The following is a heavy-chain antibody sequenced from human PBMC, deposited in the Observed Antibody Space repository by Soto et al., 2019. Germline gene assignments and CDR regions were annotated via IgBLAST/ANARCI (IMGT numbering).Heavy chain of an antibody. Sequence: QVHLQESGPGLVRPSETLSLSCTVSGGSIGSYYWSWIRQPPGKGLEWIGYIYYSGNMNYNPSLKLRRIITDDTSKIQNLLRLSSVTAADTAVYYCARAYYDSSGYSLDPWGQGILVTVSS. V-gene: IGHV4-59*01. J-gene: IGHJ5*02. CDR1: GGSIGSYY. CDR3: ARAYYDSSGYSLDP. CDR2: IYYSGNM. D-gene: IGHD3-22*01.